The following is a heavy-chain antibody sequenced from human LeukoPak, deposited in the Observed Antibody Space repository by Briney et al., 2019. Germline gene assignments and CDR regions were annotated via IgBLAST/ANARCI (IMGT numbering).Heavy chain of an antibody. CDR2: NYYSGST. V-gene: IGHV4-59*01. Sequence: PSETLSLTCTASGRPISSYYWRWIRQPPGKGLEAIGYNYYSGSTNYNPSLKSRVTISVDTSKNQFSLKLNSVTAADTAVYYCARDPSSSAEPYYFDYWGQGTVVTVSA. CDR3: ARDPSSSAEPYYFDY. CDR1: GRPISSYY. J-gene: IGHJ4*02. D-gene: IGHD6-6*01.